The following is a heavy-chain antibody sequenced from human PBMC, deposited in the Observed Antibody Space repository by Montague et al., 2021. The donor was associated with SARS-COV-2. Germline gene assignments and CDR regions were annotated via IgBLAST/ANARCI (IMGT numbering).Heavy chain of an antibody. CDR3: VAEWLAIYYFDF. CDR2: LFYSGSS. V-gene: IGHV4-39*01. D-gene: IGHD6-19*01. J-gene: IGHJ4*02. CDR1: GGSISSSNYY. Sequence: SETLSLTCTVAGGSISSSNYYWGWIRQPPGKGLEWIGSLFYSGSSFYXPSLKSRVTIFVDTSKNQFSLRLSSVTAADTAVYYCVAEWLAIYYFDFWGQGTPVTVSS.